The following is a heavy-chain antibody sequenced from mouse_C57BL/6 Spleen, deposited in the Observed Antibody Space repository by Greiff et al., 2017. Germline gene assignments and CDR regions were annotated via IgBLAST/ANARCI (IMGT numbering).Heavy chain of an antibody. CDR1: GYTFTSYG. J-gene: IGHJ2*01. V-gene: IGHV1-81*01. CDR3: ARADSSGYDY. CDR2: SYPRSGNT. Sequence: QVQLQQSGAELARPGASVKLSCKASGYTFTSYGISWVKQRTGQGLEWIGESYPRSGNTYYNEKFKGKATLTADKSSSTAYMELRSLTSEDSAVYFCARADSSGYDYWGQGTTLTVSS. D-gene: IGHD3-2*02.